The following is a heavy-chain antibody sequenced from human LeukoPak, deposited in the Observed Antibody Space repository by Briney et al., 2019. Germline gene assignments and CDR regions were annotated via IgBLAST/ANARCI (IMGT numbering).Heavy chain of an antibody. CDR1: GYTFTSYG. CDR3: AREPLSRDFWSGVFYPPWFDP. V-gene: IGHV1-18*01. CDR2: ISAYNGNT. Sequence: RRASVKVSCKASGYTFTSYGISWVRQAPGQGLEWMGWISAYNGNTNYAQKLQGRVTMTTDTSTSTAYMELRSLRSDDTAVYYCAREPLSRDFWSGVFYPPWFDPWGQGTLVTVSS. D-gene: IGHD3-3*01. J-gene: IGHJ5*02.